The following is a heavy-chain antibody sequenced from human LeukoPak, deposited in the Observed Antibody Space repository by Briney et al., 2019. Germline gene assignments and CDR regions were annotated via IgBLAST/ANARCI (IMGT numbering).Heavy chain of an antibody. D-gene: IGHD2-15*01. Sequence: SETLSLTCAVYGGSFSGYYWSWIRQPPGKGLEWIGEINHSGSNNYNTSLKRRAAISVDTPTNQFSLKLSSVAAADTAVYYCARVGVVSWFDPWGQGTLVTVSS. J-gene: IGHJ5*02. CDR3: ARVGVVSWFDP. V-gene: IGHV4-34*01. CDR2: INHSGSN. CDR1: GGSFSGYY.